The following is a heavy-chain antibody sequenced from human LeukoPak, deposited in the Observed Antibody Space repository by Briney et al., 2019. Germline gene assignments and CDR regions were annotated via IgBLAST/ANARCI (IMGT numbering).Heavy chain of an antibody. V-gene: IGHV3-23*01. CDR3: AKPEVGAPYYYYYMDV. Sequence: ETLSLTCTVSGGSISSYYWSWIRQPPGKGLEWVSAISGSGGSTYYADSVKGRFTISRDNSKNTLYLQMNSLRAEDTAVYYCAKPEVGAPYYYYYMDVWGKGTTVTVSS. J-gene: IGHJ6*03. CDR2: ISGSGGST. CDR1: GGSISSYY. D-gene: IGHD1-26*01.